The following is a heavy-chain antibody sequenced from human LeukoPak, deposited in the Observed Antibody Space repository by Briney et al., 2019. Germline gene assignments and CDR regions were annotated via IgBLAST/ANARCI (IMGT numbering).Heavy chain of an antibody. Sequence: GGSLRLSCAASGFTFSSCAMTWVRQAPGKGLEWVSCISGSGDYTYYADSVKGRFTISRGNSTNTVYLQMNNLRVEDTALYYCAKGAFERFGEPSDYWGQGTLVSVSS. D-gene: IGHD3-10*01. CDR1: GFTFSSCA. V-gene: IGHV3-23*01. CDR3: AKGAFERFGEPSDY. CDR2: ISGSGDYT. J-gene: IGHJ4*02.